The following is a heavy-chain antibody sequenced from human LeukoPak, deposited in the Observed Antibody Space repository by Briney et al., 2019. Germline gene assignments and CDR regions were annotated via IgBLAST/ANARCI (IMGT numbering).Heavy chain of an antibody. V-gene: IGHV3-74*01. J-gene: IGHJ3*02. CDR1: GFTFSSYW. CDR3: ARSEPLGYCSSTSCPGAFDI. Sequence: GGSLRLSCAASGFTFSSYWMHWVRQAPGKGLVWVSRINTDGSSTSYADSVKGRFTISRDNAKNTLYLQMNSLRAEDTAVYYCARSEPLGYCSSTSCPGAFDIWGQGTMVTVSS. CDR2: INTDGSST. D-gene: IGHD2-2*01.